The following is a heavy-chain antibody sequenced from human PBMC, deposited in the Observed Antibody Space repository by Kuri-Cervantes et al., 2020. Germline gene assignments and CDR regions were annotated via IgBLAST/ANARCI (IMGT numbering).Heavy chain of an antibody. CDR3: ARAMVAAILYGMDV. CDR1: GGSISSGSYY. V-gene: IGHV4-61*02. D-gene: IGHD5-12*01. J-gene: IGHJ6*02. CDR2: IYTSGST. Sequence: SCTVSGGSISSGSYYWSWIRQPAGKGLEWIGRIYTSGSTNYNPSLKSRVTISVDTSKNQFSLKLSSVTAADTAVYYCARAMVAAILYGMDVWGQGTTVTVSS.